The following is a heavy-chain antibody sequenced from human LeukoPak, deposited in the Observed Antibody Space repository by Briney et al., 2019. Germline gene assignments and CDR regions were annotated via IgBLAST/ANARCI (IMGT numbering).Heavy chain of an antibody. CDR1: GFTFSSYA. Sequence: PGGSLRLSCAASGFTFSSYAMSWVRQAPGKGLERVSAISGSGGSTYYADSVKGRFTISRDNSKNTLYLQMNSLRAEDTAVYYCAKDLGGSYYGGEGYDYWGQGTLVTVSS. CDR3: AKDLGGSYYGGEGYDY. J-gene: IGHJ4*02. D-gene: IGHD1-26*01. V-gene: IGHV3-23*01. CDR2: ISGSGGST.